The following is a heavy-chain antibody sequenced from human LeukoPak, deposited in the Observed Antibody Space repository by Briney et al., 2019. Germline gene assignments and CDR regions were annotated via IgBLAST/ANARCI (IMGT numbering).Heavy chain of an antibody. CDR1: GGSISSYY. D-gene: IGHD3-10*01. Sequence: PSETLSLTCTVSGGSISSYYWSWIRQPPGKGLEWIGYISYSGSTNYNPSLKSRVTISLDTSKNQFSLRLSSVTAADTAVYYCARHFDGSGSQSMDVWGQGTTVTVSS. CDR3: ARHFDGSGSQSMDV. J-gene: IGHJ6*02. V-gene: IGHV4-59*08. CDR2: ISYSGST.